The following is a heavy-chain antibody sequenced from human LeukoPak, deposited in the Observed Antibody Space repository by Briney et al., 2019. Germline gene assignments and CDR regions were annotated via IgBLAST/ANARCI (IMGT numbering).Heavy chain of an antibody. Sequence: SETLSLTCTVSGGSISSYYWSWIRQPPGRGLEWIGYSYYSGSTNYNPSLKSRVTISVDTSKNQFSLKLSSVTAADTAVYYCARMVRGDLDYWGQGTLVTVSS. D-gene: IGHD3-10*01. J-gene: IGHJ4*02. CDR3: ARMVRGDLDY. V-gene: IGHV4-59*01. CDR1: GGSISSYY. CDR2: SYYSGST.